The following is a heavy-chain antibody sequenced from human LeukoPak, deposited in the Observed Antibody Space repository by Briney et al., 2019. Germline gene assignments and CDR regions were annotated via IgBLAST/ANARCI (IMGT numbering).Heavy chain of an antibody. CDR2: MNPNSGNT. J-gene: IGHJ6*02. CDR3: ARGARIAAAGTSSSGMDV. CDR1: GYTFTSYD. D-gene: IGHD6-13*01. V-gene: IGHV1-8*01. Sequence: ASVKVSCKASGYTFTSYDINWVRQATGQGLEWMGWMNPNSGNTGYAQKFRGRVTMTRNTSISTAYMELSSLRSEDTAVYYCARGARIAAAGTSSSGMDVWGQGTTVTVSS.